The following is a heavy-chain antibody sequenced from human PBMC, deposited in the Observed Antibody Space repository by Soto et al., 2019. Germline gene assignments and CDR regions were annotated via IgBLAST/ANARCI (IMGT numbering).Heavy chain of an antibody. D-gene: IGHD2-15*01. CDR1: GFVVSGKY. CDR3: ARGGSYRCYFDY. CDR2: FYSGGST. V-gene: IGHV3-53*01. J-gene: IGHJ4*02. Sequence: EVQLVESGGGLIQPGGSLRLSCAASGFVVSGKYMSWVRQAPGKGLEWVSVFYSGGSTSHADFVKGRFTISRDNSNNRLYHHMNSLRGYDTAVYYFARGGSYRCYFDYAGQGTLVT.